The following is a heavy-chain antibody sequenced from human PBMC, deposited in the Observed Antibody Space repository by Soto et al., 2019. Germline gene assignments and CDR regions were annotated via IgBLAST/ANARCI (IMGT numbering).Heavy chain of an antibody. Sequence: QVQMVQSGAEVKKPGSSVKVSCQASRSTFSSSTISWVRQAPGQGLEWMGQLIPIHGIANYAQKVQGRVKITADKSKSTAYMELSSLRSEDTAVYYCASYYYGSGSYYTQHFYYGMDVWGQGTTVTVSS. V-gene: IGHV1-69*02. CDR1: RSTFSSST. CDR3: ASYYYGSGSYYTQHFYYGMDV. D-gene: IGHD3-10*01. J-gene: IGHJ6*02. CDR2: LIPIHGIA.